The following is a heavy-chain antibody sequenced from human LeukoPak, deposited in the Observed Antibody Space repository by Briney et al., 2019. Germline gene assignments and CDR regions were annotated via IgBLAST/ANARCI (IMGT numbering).Heavy chain of an antibody. CDR2: IYYSGST. CDR1: GGSISSYY. D-gene: IGHD3-22*01. Sequence: NPSETLSLTCTVSGGSISSYYWSWIRQPPGKGLEWIGYIYYSGSTNYNPSLKSRVTISVDTSKNQFSLKLSSVTAADTAVYYCARDYYDSSGDDAFDIWGPGTMVTVSS. CDR3: ARDYYDSSGDDAFDI. J-gene: IGHJ3*02. V-gene: IGHV4-59*01.